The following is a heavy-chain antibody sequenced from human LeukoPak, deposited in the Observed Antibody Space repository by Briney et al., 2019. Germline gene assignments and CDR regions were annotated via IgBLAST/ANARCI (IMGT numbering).Heavy chain of an antibody. V-gene: IGHV4-39*01. J-gene: IGHJ4*02. CDR3: VSHTGGKYSASAPFDS. CDR2: IYYGGNT. Sequence: PSETLSLTCVVSGDSINSNQFYWGWVRQPPGKGLEWVGSIYYGGNTYFNPSLKSRVDISVDSSKGQFSLKLRSVTAADTALFFCVSHTGGKYSASAPFDSWGQGTLVTVSS. D-gene: IGHD5-12*01. CDR1: GDSINSNQFY.